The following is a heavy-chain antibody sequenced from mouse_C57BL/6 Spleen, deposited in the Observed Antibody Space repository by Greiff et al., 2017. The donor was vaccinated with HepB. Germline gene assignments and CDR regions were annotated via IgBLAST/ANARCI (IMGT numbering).Heavy chain of an antibody. J-gene: IGHJ4*01. Sequence: VQLQPSGAELVKPGASVKLSCQASCYTFPSYWMHWVKQRPGQGLEWIGMIHPNSGSTNYNEKFKSKATLTVEKSSSTAYMQLSSLTSEDSAVYYCAREKDYSGYYYAMDYWGQGTSVTVSS. D-gene: IGHD2-12*01. V-gene: IGHV1-64*01. CDR3: AREKDYSGYYYAMDY. CDR2: IHPNSGST. CDR1: CYTFPSYW.